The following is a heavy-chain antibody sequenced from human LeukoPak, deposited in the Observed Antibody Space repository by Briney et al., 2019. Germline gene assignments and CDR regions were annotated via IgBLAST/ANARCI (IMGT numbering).Heavy chain of an antibody. Sequence: GGSLRLSCAASGFTFDDYAMHWVRQAPGKGLEWVSGISWNSGSIGYADSVKGRFTISRDNAKNSLYLQMNSLRAEDMALYYCAEGSMVRGVIADAFDIWGQGTMVTVSS. CDR2: ISWNSGSI. J-gene: IGHJ3*02. CDR1: GFTFDDYA. CDR3: AEGSMVRGVIADAFDI. D-gene: IGHD3-10*01. V-gene: IGHV3-9*03.